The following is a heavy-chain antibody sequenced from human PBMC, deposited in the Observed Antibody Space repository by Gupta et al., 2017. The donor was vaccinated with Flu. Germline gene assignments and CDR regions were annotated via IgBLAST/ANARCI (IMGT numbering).Heavy chain of an antibody. CDR2: IYYRGGA. D-gene: IGHD5-12*01. CDR3: ARGVGYNLYLTD. V-gene: IGHV4-59*01. Sequence: WIRQAPGKGPEWLGYIYYRGGAKYNPSLKGRVTMSVHTSENQVSLKLTSVTVADTAVYYCARGVGYNLYLTDWGQGTLVTVSS. J-gene: IGHJ4*02.